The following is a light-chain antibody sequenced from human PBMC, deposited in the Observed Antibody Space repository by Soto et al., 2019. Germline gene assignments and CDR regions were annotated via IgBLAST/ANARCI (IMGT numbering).Light chain of an antibody. J-gene: IGKJ1*01. CDR2: KAS. Sequence: DIHVTQSPSTLSASVGDRVAITSRASQSIDNLLVWYQQKPGKAPKLLIYKASKLESGVPSGFSGSGSGIDFTLTINSLQPDDFATYYCQQYYSYPWTFGQGTKVEI. CDR3: QQYYSYPWT. V-gene: IGKV1-5*03. CDR1: QSIDNL.